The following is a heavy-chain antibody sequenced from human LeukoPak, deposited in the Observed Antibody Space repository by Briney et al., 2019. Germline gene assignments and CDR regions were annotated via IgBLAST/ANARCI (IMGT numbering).Heavy chain of an antibody. J-gene: IGHJ4*02. V-gene: IGHV4-59*01. D-gene: IGHD2-15*01. Sequence: SETLSLTCTVSGGSISSYYWSWIRQPPGKGLEWIGYIYYSGSTNYNPSLKSRVTISVDTSKNQFSLKLSSVTAADTAVYYCARGGSGGSPGRWGQGTQVTVSS. CDR1: GGSISSYY. CDR2: IYYSGST. CDR3: ARGGSGGSPGR.